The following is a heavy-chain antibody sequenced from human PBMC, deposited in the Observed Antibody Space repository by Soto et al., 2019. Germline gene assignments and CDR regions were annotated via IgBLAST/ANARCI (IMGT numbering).Heavy chain of an antibody. CDR1: RGSINCNS. J-gene: IGHJ4*02. CDR3: ARDSRYGSGGSCYFLPGIDY. Sequence: VKVTSKAPRGSINCNSLSWLHQATEKGLEWMGGIIPIFGTANDAQKFQGRVTITADESTSTAYMELSSLRSEDTAVYYCARDSRYGSGGSCYFLPGIDYWGQGTLVTVSS. V-gene: IGHV1-69*13. CDR2: IIPIFGTA. D-gene: IGHD2-15*01.